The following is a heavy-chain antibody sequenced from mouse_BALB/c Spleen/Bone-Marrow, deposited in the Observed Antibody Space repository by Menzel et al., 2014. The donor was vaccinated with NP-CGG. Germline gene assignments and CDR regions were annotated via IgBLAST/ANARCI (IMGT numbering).Heavy chain of an antibody. D-gene: IGHD1-1*01. V-gene: IGHV14-3*02. J-gene: IGHJ3*01. CDR1: GFNIKDTY. Sequence: EVKLMESGAELVKPGASVKLSCTASGFNIKDTYMHWVSQSPDQGLDWFGRIVPRNGNTNYAPKFQGKSTKTADTSSNTAYLQLSSLTSEDTAVYYCANYDYGSSLFAYWGQGTLVTVSA. CDR2: IVPRNGNT. CDR3: ANYDYGSSLFAY.